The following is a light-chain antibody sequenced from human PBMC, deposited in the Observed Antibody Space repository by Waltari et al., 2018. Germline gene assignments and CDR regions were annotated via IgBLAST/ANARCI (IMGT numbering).Light chain of an antibody. V-gene: IGKV3-11*01. J-gene: IGKJ4*01. CDR3: QQRRNWPLT. CDR2: DVS. Sequence: EIVLTQSPATLSLSVGEKATLSCRASQSVDWYLAWYQQKPGQALRLLIYDVSNRATGIPARFSGSGSDTDFTLTISSLEPEDFAVYFCQQRRNWPLTFGGGTKVEIK. CDR1: QSVDWY.